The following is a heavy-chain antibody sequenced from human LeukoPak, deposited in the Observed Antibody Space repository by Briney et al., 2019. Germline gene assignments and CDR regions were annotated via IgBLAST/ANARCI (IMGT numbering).Heavy chain of an antibody. CDR3: ARANYDSSGYYYETAEYFQH. Sequence: ASVKVSCKASGGTFSSYAISWVRQAPGQGLEWMGGIIPIFGTASYAQKFQGRVTITADKSTSTAYMELSSLRSEDTAVYYCARANYDSSGYYYETAEYFQHWGQGTLVTVSS. CDR1: GGTFSSYA. V-gene: IGHV1-69*06. D-gene: IGHD3-22*01. J-gene: IGHJ1*01. CDR2: IIPIFGTA.